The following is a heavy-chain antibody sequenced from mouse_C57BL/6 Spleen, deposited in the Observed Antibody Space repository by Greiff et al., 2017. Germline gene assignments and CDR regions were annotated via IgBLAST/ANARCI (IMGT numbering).Heavy chain of an antibody. CDR1: GYTFTSSG. V-gene: IGHV1-81*01. Sequence: QVQLQQSGAELARPGASVKLSCKASGYTFTSSGIRWVKQRTGQGLEWIGEIYPRSSNTYYNEKFKGKATLTADKSSSTAYMELGSLTSEDSAVYFCASGYGSSQFAYWGQGTLVTVSA. J-gene: IGHJ3*01. CDR3: ASGYGSSQFAY. D-gene: IGHD1-1*01. CDR2: IYPRSSNT.